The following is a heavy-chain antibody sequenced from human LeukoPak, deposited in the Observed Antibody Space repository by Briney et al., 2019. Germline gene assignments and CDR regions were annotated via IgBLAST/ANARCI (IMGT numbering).Heavy chain of an antibody. CDR1: GGSISGYY. CDR3: ARGASGYSYG. J-gene: IGHJ4*02. V-gene: IGHV4-59*01. CDR2: IYYSGST. D-gene: IGHD5-18*01. Sequence: SSETLSLTCTVSGGSISGYYWSWIRQPPGKGLEWIGNIYYSGSTNYNPSLKSRVTISIDTSKNQFSLSLRSVTAADTAVYYCARGASGYSYGWGQGTLVTVSS.